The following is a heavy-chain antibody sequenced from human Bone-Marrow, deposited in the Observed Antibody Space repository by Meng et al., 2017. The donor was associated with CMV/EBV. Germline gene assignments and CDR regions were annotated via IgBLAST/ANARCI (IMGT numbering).Heavy chain of an antibody. Sequence: KASGGCFSNFAVSWLRQAPGQGLEWMGGIIPVFGTARYAEKFQGRVRITTDEVTSTAYLEVNSLKFEDTAAYYCARGPGILEWLFTGWGQGTLVTVSS. CDR3: ARGPGILEWLFTG. D-gene: IGHD3-3*01. CDR2: IIPVFGTA. CDR1: GGCFSNFA. J-gene: IGHJ4*02. V-gene: IGHV1-69*05.